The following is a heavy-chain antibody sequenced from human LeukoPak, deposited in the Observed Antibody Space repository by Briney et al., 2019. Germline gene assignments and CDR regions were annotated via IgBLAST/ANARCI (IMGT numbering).Heavy chain of an antibody. CDR3: ARLIAAAGRGIDH. CDR1: GGSISSSTYY. D-gene: IGHD6-13*01. J-gene: IGHJ4*02. V-gene: IGHV4-39*01. Sequence: SETLSLTCTVSGGSISSSTYYWGWIRQPPGKGPEWIGSIHYSGSTYYNPSLKSPVTISVDTSKNQFSLKLTSVTAADTAVYYCARLIAAAGRGIDHWGQGTLVTVYS. CDR2: IHYSGST.